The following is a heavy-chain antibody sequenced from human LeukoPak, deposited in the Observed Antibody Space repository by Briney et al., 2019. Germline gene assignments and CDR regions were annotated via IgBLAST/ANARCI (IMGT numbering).Heavy chain of an antibody. Sequence: SETLSLTCTVSGGSISSGNYYWSWIRQPAGKGLEWIGRIYTSGRTNYNPSLKGRVTISVDTSKNQFSLKLSSVTAADTAVYYCARDKDWNFDWGQGTLVTVSS. D-gene: IGHD1-7*01. CDR3: ARDKDWNFD. V-gene: IGHV4-61*02. J-gene: IGHJ4*02. CDR2: IYTSGRT. CDR1: GGSISSGNYY.